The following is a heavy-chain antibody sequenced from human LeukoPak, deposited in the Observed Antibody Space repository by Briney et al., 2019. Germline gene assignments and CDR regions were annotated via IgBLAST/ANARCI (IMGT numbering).Heavy chain of an antibody. Sequence: PSETLSLTCTVSGGSISSSSYYWGWIRQPPGKGLEWIGSIYYSGSTYYNPSLKSRVTISVDTSKNQFSLKLSSVTAADTAVYYCARRASRELDYWGQGTLVTVSS. D-gene: IGHD2-2*01. CDR3: ARRASRELDY. V-gene: IGHV4-39*01. CDR2: IYYSGST. J-gene: IGHJ4*02. CDR1: GGSISSSSYY.